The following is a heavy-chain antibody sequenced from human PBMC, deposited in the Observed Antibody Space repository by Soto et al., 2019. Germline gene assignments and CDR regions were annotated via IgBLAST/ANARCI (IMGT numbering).Heavy chain of an antibody. V-gene: IGHV3-23*01. J-gene: IGHJ6*02. Sequence: EVQLLESGGGLVQPGGSLRLSCAASGFTFSTYAMNWVRQAPGNGLEWVSAISGSGGSIHYADSVKGRFTIPRDNSKNTLYLQMNSLRDEDTAVYHCVKGYWKGDVWGQGTTVTVSS. CDR1: GFTFSTYA. CDR3: VKGYWKGDV. CDR2: ISGSGGSI. D-gene: IGHD1-1*01.